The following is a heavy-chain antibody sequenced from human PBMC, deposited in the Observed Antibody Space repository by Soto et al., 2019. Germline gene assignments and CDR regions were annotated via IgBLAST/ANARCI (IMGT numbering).Heavy chain of an antibody. Sequence: GASVKVSCKASGYTFTSYAMHWVRQAPGQRLEWMGWINAGNGNTKYSQKFQGRVTITRDTSASTAYMELSSLRSEDTAVYYCARDPNDILTGYYPAGAFDIWGQGTMVTVSS. V-gene: IGHV1-3*01. D-gene: IGHD3-9*01. CDR1: GYTFTSYA. CDR2: INAGNGNT. J-gene: IGHJ3*02. CDR3: ARDPNDILTGYYPAGAFDI.